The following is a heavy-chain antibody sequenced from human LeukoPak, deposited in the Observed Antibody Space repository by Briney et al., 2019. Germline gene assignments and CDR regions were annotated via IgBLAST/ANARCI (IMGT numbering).Heavy chain of an antibody. CDR2: ISSSGSTI. V-gene: IGHV3-48*03. CDR3: ARGPSGYHNT. Sequence: AGGSLRLSCAASGFTFSSYEMNWVRQAPGKGLEWVSYISSSGSTIYYADSVKGRFTISRDNAKNPLYLQMSSLRAEDTAVYYCARGPSGYHNTGGQGTLVTVSS. CDR1: GFTFSSYE. J-gene: IGHJ4*02. D-gene: IGHD5-12*01.